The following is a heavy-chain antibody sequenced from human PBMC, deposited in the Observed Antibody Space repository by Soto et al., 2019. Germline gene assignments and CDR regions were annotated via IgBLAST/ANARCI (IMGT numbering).Heavy chain of an antibody. Sequence: ASVKVSCEASGYAFTTYAIHWVRQAPGQRPEWMGWINAGNGNTQYSQKFQGRVTITRDTSASTVYMDLGSLRSEDTAVYYCARGYYDTSGYFFWFDPWGQGTLVTVSS. J-gene: IGHJ5*02. CDR1: GYAFTTYA. V-gene: IGHV1-3*01. CDR2: INAGNGNT. D-gene: IGHD3-22*01. CDR3: ARGYYDTSGYFFWFDP.